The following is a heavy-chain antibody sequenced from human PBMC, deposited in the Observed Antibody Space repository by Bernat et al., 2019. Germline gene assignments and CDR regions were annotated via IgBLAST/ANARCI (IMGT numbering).Heavy chain of an antibody. D-gene: IGHD2-2*03. Sequence: EVQLLESGGSLVQPGGSLRLSCAASGFTFSSYSMNWVRQAPGKGLEWVSSISSSSSYIYYADSVKGRFTISRDNAKNSLYLQMNSLRAEDTAVYYCARDGYCSSTSCGFDIWGQGTMVTVSS. V-gene: IGHV3-21*01. CDR1: GFTFSSYS. CDR2: ISSSSSYI. J-gene: IGHJ3*02. CDR3: ARDGYCSSTSCGFDI.